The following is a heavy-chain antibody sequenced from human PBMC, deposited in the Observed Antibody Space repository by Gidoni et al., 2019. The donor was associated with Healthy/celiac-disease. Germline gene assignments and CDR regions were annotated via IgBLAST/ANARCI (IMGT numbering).Heavy chain of an antibody. CDR2: INSDGSST. J-gene: IGHJ6*02. V-gene: IGHV3-74*01. Sequence: EVQLVESGGGLVQPGGSLRLSCAASGFTFSSYWMHWVRQAPGKGLVWVSRINSDGSSTSYADSVKGRFTISRDNAKNTLYLQMNSLRAEDTAVYYCASITMVRGVIIPSYYYGMDVWGQGTTVTVSS. CDR1: GFTFSSYW. CDR3: ASITMVRGVIIPSYYYGMDV. D-gene: IGHD3-10*01.